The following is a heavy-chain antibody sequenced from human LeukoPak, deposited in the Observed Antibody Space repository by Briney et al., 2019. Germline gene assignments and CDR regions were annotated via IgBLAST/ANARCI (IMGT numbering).Heavy chain of an antibody. V-gene: IGHV1-69*04. J-gene: IGHJ4*02. CDR1: GGTFSSYA. D-gene: IGHD3-22*01. Sequence: ASVKVSCKASGGTFSSYAISWVRQAPGQGLEWMGRIIPILGIANYAQKFQGRVTITADKSTSTAYMELSSLRSEDTAVYYCARDSYDSSGYYYEDWGQGTLVTVSS. CDR2: IIPILGIA. CDR3: ARDSYDSSGYYYED.